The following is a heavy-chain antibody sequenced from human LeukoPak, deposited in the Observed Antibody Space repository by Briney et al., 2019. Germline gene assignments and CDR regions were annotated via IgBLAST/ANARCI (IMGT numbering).Heavy chain of an antibody. CDR1: GYTFGAYY. Sequence: ASVKVSCKASGYTFGAYYMYWVRQAPGQGLEWMGWIRPNSGGTNYTQKFQGRVTMTRDTSINTAYMELSRLTSDDTAVYFCATWGLHFDIWGQATMVIVAS. CDR2: IRPNSGGT. J-gene: IGHJ3*02. V-gene: IGHV1-2*02. D-gene: IGHD3-16*01. CDR3: ATWGLHFDI.